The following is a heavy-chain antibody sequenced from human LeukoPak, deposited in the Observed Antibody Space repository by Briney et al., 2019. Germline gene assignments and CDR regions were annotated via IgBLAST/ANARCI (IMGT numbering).Heavy chain of an antibody. CDR1: GFTFSSYS. CDR2: NSSSSSYI. CDR3: ARDGGLDY. D-gene: IGHD3-16*01. Sequence: PGGSLRLSCAASGFTFSSYSMNWVRQAPGKGLEWVSSNSSSSSYIYYADSVKGRFTISRDNAKNSLYLQMNSLRAEDTAVYYCARDGGLDYWGQGTLVTVSS. V-gene: IGHV3-21*01. J-gene: IGHJ4*02.